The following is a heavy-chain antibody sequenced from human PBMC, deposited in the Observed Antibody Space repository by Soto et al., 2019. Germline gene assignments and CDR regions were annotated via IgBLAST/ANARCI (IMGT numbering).Heavy chain of an antibody. J-gene: IGHJ5*02. CDR1: GGSIGTSY. Sequence: SETLSLTCTVSGGSIGTSYWGWIRQPPGKGLEWIGTMYYGGSTYYNPSLKSRVTISVDTSKNQLSLSLSSVTAADTAVYYCARGLGSGWYWFDTWGQATLVTVSS. V-gene: IGHV4-39*07. CDR2: MYYGGST. CDR3: ARGLGSGWYWFDT. D-gene: IGHD6-19*01.